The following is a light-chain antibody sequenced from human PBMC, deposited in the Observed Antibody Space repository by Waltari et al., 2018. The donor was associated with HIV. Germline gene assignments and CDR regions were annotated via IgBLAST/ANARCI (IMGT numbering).Light chain of an antibody. CDR1: SATTRAGYV. V-gene: IGLV1-40*01. CDR3: QSYDSSLSGFWV. Sequence: QSVLTQPPSVSGAPGQRVPISCTGTSATTRAGYVVPWDQQRPEIAPKLLIYGDSNRPSGVPDRFSGSKSGTSASLAITGLQAEDEADYYCQSYDSSLSGFWVFGGGTKLTVL. CDR2: GDS. J-gene: IGLJ3*02.